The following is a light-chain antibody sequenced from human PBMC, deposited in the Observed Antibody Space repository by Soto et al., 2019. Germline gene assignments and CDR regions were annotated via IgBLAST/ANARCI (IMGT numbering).Light chain of an antibody. V-gene: IGLV3-1*01. Sequence: SYELTQPPSVSVSPGQTASITCSGDKLGDKHACWYQQRPGQSPVLVMYQDNKRPSGIPERFSGSSSGNTATLTISGTQAMDEAEYYCQPWDSSTVVFGGGTKLTV. CDR2: QDN. CDR1: KLGDKH. CDR3: QPWDSSTVV. J-gene: IGLJ2*01.